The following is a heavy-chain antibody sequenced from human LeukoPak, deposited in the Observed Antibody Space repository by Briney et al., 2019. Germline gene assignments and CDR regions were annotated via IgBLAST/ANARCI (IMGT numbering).Heavy chain of an antibody. D-gene: IGHD4-11*01. V-gene: IGHV1-69*04. CDR2: IIPILGIA. Sequence: GASVKVSCKASGGTFSSYAISWVRQAPGQGLEWMGRIIPILGIANYALKFQGRVTITADKSTSTAYMELSSLRSEDTAVYYCAREVTTVIVDYYYGMDVWGQGTTVTVSS. J-gene: IGHJ6*02. CDR3: AREVTTVIVDYYYGMDV. CDR1: GGTFSSYA.